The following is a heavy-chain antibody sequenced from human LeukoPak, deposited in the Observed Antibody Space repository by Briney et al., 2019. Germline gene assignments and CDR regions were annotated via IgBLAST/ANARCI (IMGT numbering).Heavy chain of an antibody. CDR1: GFSVSSNY. V-gene: IGHV3-53*05. Sequence: PGGSLRLSCAASGFSVSSNYMTWVRQAPGKGLEWISVLYSGGSTNYADSVKGRFTISRDDSKNTLYLQMGSLRAEDMAVYYCASSYDSSGYTPFDYWGQGTLVTVSS. D-gene: IGHD3-22*01. J-gene: IGHJ4*02. CDR2: LYSGGST. CDR3: ASSYDSSGYTPFDY.